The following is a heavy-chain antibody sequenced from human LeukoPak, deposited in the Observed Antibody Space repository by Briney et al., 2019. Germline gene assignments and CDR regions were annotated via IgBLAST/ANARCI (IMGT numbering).Heavy chain of an antibody. CDR2: ISSSSSYI. CDR1: GFTFSSYS. D-gene: IGHD2-2*01. Sequence: GGSLRLSCAASGFTFSSYSKNWVRQAPGKGLEWVSSISSSSSYIYYADSVKGRFTISRDNAKNSLYLQMNSLRAEDTAVYYCARDHPAYDFDYWGQGTLVTVSS. CDR3: ARDHPAYDFDY. J-gene: IGHJ4*02. V-gene: IGHV3-21*01.